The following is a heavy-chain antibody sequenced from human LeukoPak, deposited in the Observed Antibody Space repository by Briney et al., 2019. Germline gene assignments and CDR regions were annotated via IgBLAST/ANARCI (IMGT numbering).Heavy chain of an antibody. Sequence: ASVKVSCKASGYTFTIYYMHWVRQAPGQGLEWMGIINPSGGSTSYAQKFQGRVTMTRDTSTSPVYMELSSLRSEDTAVYYCARGGGIVGAPSRAFDIWGQGTMVTVSS. CDR3: ARGGGIVGAPSRAFDI. V-gene: IGHV1-46*01. J-gene: IGHJ3*02. CDR1: GYTFTIYY. D-gene: IGHD1-26*01. CDR2: INPSGGST.